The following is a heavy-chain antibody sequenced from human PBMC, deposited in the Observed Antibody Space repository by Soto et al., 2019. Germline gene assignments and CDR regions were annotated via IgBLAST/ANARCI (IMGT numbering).Heavy chain of an antibody. J-gene: IGHJ4*02. Sequence: QVQLQESGPGLVKPSETLSLTCTVSGGSISNHYLSWIRQPPGKGLEWIGYIYYNGNTNYNPSLKSRVTMSVDTSKNPLSLKLSSVTAADTAVYYCARANWYSEYWGQGTLVTVSS. CDR3: ARANWYSEY. CDR1: GGSISNHY. CDR2: IYYNGNT. D-gene: IGHD7-27*01. V-gene: IGHV4-59*11.